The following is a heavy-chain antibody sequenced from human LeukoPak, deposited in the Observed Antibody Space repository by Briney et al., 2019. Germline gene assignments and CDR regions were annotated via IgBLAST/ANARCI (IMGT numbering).Heavy chain of an antibody. CDR2: ISAYNGNT. V-gene: IGHV1-18*01. Sequence: ASVKVSCKASGYTFTSYGISWVRQAPGQGLEWMGWISAYNGNTNYAQKLQGRVTMTTDTSTSTAYMELRSLRSDDTAVYYCARDRGPPPMTHEYLQHWGQGTLVTVSS. J-gene: IGHJ1*01. CDR3: ARDRGPPPMTHEYLQH. CDR1: GYTFTSYG. D-gene: IGHD3-22*01.